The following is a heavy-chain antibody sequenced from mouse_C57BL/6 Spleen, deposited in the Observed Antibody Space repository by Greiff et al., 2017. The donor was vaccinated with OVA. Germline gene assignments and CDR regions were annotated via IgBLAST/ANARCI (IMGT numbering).Heavy chain of an antibody. V-gene: IGHV5-4*01. CDR3: ARGDDYDLFDY. CDR2: ISDGGSYT. Sequence: EVHLVESGGGLVKPGGSLKLSCAASGFTFSSYAMSWVRQTPEKRLEWVATISDGGSYTYYPDNVKGRFTISRDNAKNNLYLQMSHLKSEDTAMYYCARGDDYDLFDYWGQGTTLTVSS. D-gene: IGHD2-4*01. CDR1: GFTFSSYA. J-gene: IGHJ2*01.